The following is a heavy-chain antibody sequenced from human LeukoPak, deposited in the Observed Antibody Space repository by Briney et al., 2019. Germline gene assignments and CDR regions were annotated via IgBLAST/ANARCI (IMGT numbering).Heavy chain of an antibody. Sequence: GGSLRLSCAASGFTFSGSTMHWVRQASGKGLEWVGRIRNKANGYATAYVESVKGRFTISRDDSKNTAYLRMNSLKTEDTAVYYCTGQPNYGDYPNWGQGTLVTVSS. CDR3: TGQPNYGDYPN. CDR2: IRNKANGYAT. V-gene: IGHV3-73*01. CDR1: GFTFSGST. J-gene: IGHJ4*02. D-gene: IGHD4-17*01.